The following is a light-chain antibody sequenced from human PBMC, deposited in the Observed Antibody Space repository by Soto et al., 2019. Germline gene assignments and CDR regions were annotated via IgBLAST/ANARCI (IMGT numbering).Light chain of an antibody. J-gene: IGKJ4*01. Sequence: DIQMTQSPSSVSASVGHRGTITCRATQGICSWLAWYQQKPGKAPSLLSYDASKLNSRVPSRFSGSGYGTEFSLTISSLQPQDSATYYCQQAKSFPQTFGGGTKV. V-gene: IGKV1-12*01. CDR3: QQAKSFPQT. CDR2: DAS. CDR1: QGICSW.